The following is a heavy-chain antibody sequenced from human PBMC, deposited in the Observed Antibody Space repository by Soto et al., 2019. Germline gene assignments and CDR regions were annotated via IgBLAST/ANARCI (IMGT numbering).Heavy chain of an antibody. CDR2: IDPSDSYT. CDR3: ARRPSLEDGMDV. V-gene: IGHV5-10-1*01. Sequence: GESLKISCKGSGYSFTSYWISWVRQMPGKGLEWMGRIDPSDSYTNYSPSFQGYVTISADKSISTAYLQWSSLKASDTAMYYCARRPSLEDGMDVWGQGTTVTVSS. CDR1: GYSFTSYW. J-gene: IGHJ6*02.